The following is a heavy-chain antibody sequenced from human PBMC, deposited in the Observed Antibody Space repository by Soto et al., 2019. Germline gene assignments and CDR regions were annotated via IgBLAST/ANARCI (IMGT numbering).Heavy chain of an antibody. CDR1: GVSINSHDW. J-gene: IGHJ4*02. CDR3: ATRDTSRFY. V-gene: IGHV4-4*02. CDR2: SHQRGST. Sequence: QVQLQESGPGLVKPSGTLSLTCAVSGVSINSHDWWTWVRQPPGKGLEWIGESHQRGSTNYNSSLESRVTISVDKSKNHFSLNVSSVTVADTAVYYCATRDTSRFYWGQGTLVTVSS. D-gene: IGHD5-18*01.